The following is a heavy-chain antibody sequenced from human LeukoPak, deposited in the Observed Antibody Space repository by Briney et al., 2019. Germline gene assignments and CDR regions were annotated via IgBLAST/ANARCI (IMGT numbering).Heavy chain of an antibody. CDR1: GFTFSNYA. CDR3: ARTSQIFDY. J-gene: IGHJ4*02. CDR2: ISYDGRNK. V-gene: IGHV3-30*04. Sequence: GGSLRLSCAASGFTFSNYAMNWVRQAPGKGLEWVAVISYDGRNKYYADSVKGRFTISRDNSKNTLYLQMNSLRPEDTAVYYCARTSQIFDYWGQGTLVTVSS.